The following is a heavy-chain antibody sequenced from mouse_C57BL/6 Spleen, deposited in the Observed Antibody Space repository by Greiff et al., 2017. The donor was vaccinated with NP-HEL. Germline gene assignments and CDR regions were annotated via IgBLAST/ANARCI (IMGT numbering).Heavy chain of an antibody. CDR2: IRWKSDNYAT. J-gene: IGHJ2*01. CDR3: TAAFITTVFDY. Sequence: EVKVVESGGGLVQPGGSMKLSCVASGFTFSNYWMNWVRQSPEKGLEWVAQIRWKSDNYATHYAESVKGRFTISSDDSKKSIYLQMNNLRAEDTGIYYCTAAFITTVFDYWGQGTTLTVSS. CDR1: GFTFSNYW. V-gene: IGHV6-3*01. D-gene: IGHD1-1*01.